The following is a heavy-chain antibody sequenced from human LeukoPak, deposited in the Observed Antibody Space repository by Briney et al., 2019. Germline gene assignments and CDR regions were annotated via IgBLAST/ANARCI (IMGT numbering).Heavy chain of an antibody. CDR3: ARFSPVDNWNLRAAFDY. V-gene: IGHV1-3*01. J-gene: IGHJ4*02. CDR2: INAGNGNP. D-gene: IGHD1-20*01. CDR1: GYTFTSYA. Sequence: GASVKVSCMASGYTFTSYAMHWVRQAPGQRLEWMGWINAGNGNPKYSHKFQGRVTITRDTSASTAYMELSSLRSEDTAVYYCARFSPVDNWNLRAAFDYWGQGTLVTVSS.